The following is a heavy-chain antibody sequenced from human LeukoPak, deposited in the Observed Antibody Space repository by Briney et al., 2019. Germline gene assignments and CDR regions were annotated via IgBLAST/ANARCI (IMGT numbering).Heavy chain of an antibody. CDR1: GGSISSSNW. CDR3: ARGPPKRITMVRGVILNWFDP. CDR2: INHSGST. D-gene: IGHD3-10*01. J-gene: IGHJ5*02. V-gene: IGHV4-4*02. Sequence: SETLSLTCAVSGGSISSSNWWSWVRQPPGKGLEWIGEINHSGSTNYNPSLKSRVTISVDTSKNQFSLKLSSVTAADTAVYYCARGPPKRITMVRGVILNWFDPWGQGTLVTVSS.